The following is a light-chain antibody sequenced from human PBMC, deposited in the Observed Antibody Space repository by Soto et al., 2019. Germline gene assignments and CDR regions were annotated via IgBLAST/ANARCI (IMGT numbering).Light chain of an antibody. V-gene: IGKV3-15*01. Sequence: EIVMTQSPATLSVSPGERATLSCRASQSVSSNLAWYQQKPGQAPRLLIYGASTRATGIPARFSGSGSGTECTLTISSLQSEDFAFYYCQQYKNWPLTFGGGTKVEIK. J-gene: IGKJ4*01. CDR2: GAS. CDR3: QQYKNWPLT. CDR1: QSVSSN.